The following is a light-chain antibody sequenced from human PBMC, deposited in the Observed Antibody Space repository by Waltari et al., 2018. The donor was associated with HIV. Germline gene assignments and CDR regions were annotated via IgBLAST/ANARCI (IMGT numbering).Light chain of an antibody. CDR3: GTWDSSVSAGV. Sequence: QSVLTQPPSVSAAPGQKVTISCSGSTSNVGTNYVSWYQQFPETAPKLISYDKKKRPAGIPDRFDGSKSGTSATLTITGLQTGDEADYYCGTWDSSVSAGVFGGGSKLTVL. CDR1: TSNVGTNY. CDR2: DKK. V-gene: IGLV1-51*01. J-gene: IGLJ3*02.